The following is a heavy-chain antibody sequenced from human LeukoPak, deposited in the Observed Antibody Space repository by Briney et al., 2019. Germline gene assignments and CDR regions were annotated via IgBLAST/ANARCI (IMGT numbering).Heavy chain of an antibody. CDR3: AREYSSSWYYYYYMDV. J-gene: IGHJ6*03. CDR2: NYSSGST. D-gene: IGHD6-13*01. Sequence: SETLSLTCTVPGDSITSSNYYWGWFRQSPGKGPEWIGSNYSSGSTYYSPSLKSRVTISVATSKNQFSLTVSSVTAADTAVYYCAREYSSSWYYYYYMDVWGKGTTVTVSS. V-gene: IGHV4-39*07. CDR1: GDSITSSNYY.